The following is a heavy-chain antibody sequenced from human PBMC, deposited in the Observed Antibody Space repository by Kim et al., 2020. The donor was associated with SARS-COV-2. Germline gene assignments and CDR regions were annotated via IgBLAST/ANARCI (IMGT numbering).Heavy chain of an antibody. Sequence: SGPTLVKPTQTLMLTCTFSGFSLSTSGVGVGWIRQPPGKALEWLALIYWNDDKRYSPSLKSRLTITKDTSKNQVVLTMTNMDPVDTATYYCAHRPPGYYDSSGYYWVYWGQGTLVTVSS. CDR2: IYWNDDK. CDR3: AHRPPGYYDSSGYYWVY. J-gene: IGHJ4*02. D-gene: IGHD3-22*01. CDR1: GFSLSTSGVG. V-gene: IGHV2-5*01.